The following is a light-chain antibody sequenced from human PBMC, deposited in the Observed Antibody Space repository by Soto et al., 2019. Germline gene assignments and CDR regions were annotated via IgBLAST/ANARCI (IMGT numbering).Light chain of an antibody. Sequence: QSVLTQPPSVSAAPGQKVTISCSGSSSNIGNNYVSWYQQLPGTAPKLLIYENNKRPSGIPDRFSGSKSGTSATLGITGLRTGDEADYYCGTWDSSLSAGGAFGTGTKVTVL. CDR3: GTWDSSLSAGGA. CDR2: ENN. V-gene: IGLV1-51*02. CDR1: SSNIGNNY. J-gene: IGLJ1*01.